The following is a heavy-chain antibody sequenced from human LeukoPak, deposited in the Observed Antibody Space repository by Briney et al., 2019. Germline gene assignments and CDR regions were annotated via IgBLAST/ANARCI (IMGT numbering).Heavy chain of an antibody. Sequence: ASVKVSCKASGGTFSSYAISWVRQAPGQGLEWMGGIIPIFGTANYAQKFQGRVTITTDESTSTAYMELSSLRSEDTAMYYCASTFVGYCSGGSCYHITTSWYYFDYWGQGTLVTVSS. J-gene: IGHJ4*02. CDR1: GGTFSSYA. CDR3: ASTFVGYCSGGSCYHITTSWYYFDY. CDR2: IIPIFGTA. V-gene: IGHV1-69*05. D-gene: IGHD2-15*01.